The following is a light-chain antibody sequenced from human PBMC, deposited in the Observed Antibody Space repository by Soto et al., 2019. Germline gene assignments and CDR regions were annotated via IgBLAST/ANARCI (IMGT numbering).Light chain of an antibody. CDR2: EVS. V-gene: IGLV2-8*01. CDR3: SSYAGRTLYV. J-gene: IGLJ1*01. CDR1: SSDVGGYNY. Sequence: QSALTQPPSASGSPGQSVTISCTGTSSDVGGYNYVSWYQQHPGKAPKLLIHEVSKRPSGVTDRFSGSKSGNTASLTVSGLQPEDEADYYCSSYAGRTLYVFRTGTKLTVL.